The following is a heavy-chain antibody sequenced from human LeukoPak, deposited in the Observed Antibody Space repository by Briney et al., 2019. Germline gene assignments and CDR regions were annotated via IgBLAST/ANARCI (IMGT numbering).Heavy chain of an antibody. J-gene: IGHJ4*02. CDR3: AKQAAAGRYYFDY. Sequence: PGGSLRLSCAASGFTFDDYAMHWVRQAPGRGLEWVPGISWYSGSIGYADSVKGRFTISRDNAKNSLYLQMNSLRAEDTALYYCAKQAAAGRYYFDYWGQGTLVTVSS. CDR2: ISWYSGSI. D-gene: IGHD6-13*01. CDR1: GFTFDDYA. V-gene: IGHV3-9*01.